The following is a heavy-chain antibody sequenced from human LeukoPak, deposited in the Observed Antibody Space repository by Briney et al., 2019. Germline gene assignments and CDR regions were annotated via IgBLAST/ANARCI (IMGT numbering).Heavy chain of an antibody. CDR1: GFTFSSYV. CDR3: ARDQLDSGFDY. J-gene: IGHJ4*02. Sequence: GGSLRLSCAASGFTFSSYVMHWVRQAPGKGLEWVAVIWYDGSNKYYADSVKGRFTISRDNSKNTLYLQMNSLRAEDTAVYYCARDQLDSGFDYWGQGTLVTVSS. D-gene: IGHD3-10*01. CDR2: IWYDGSNK. V-gene: IGHV3-33*01.